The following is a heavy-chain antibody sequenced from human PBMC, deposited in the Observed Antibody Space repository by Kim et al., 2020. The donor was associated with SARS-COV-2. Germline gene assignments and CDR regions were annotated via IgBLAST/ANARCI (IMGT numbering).Heavy chain of an antibody. J-gene: IGHJ6*02. V-gene: IGHV3-30*02. CDR3: AKEEGSSSVYYYYYGMDV. D-gene: IGHD6-6*01. Sequence: KGRFTISRDNSKNTLYLQMNSLRAEDTAVYYCAKEEGSSSVYYYYYGMDVWGQGTTVTVSS.